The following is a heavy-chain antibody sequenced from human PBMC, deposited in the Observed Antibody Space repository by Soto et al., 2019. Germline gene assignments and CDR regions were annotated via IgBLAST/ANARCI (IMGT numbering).Heavy chain of an antibody. V-gene: IGHV1-2*02. Sequence: ASVKVSCKASRYTFTGYYMHWVRQAPVQRLEWMGYINPNSGGPNYAQKFQGRVTMTRDTSISTAYMELSRLRSDDKAVYFCARHYWRGDRDYYGMDVWGQGTTVTVSS. D-gene: IGHD3-3*02. CDR2: INPNSGGP. J-gene: IGHJ6*02. CDR1: RYTFTGYY. CDR3: ARHYWRGDRDYYGMDV.